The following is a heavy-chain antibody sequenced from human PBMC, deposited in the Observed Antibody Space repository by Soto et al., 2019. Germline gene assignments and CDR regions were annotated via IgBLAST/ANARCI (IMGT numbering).Heavy chain of an antibody. V-gene: IGHV4-38-2*02. J-gene: IGHJ4*02. D-gene: IGHD3-10*01. CDR1: GYSISSGCY. CDR3: VRDLNYGLYYFDY. Sequence: PSETLSLTCTVSGYSISSGCYWGWIRQPPGKRLEWIGSMYPTGSTYYNPSLKSRVTMSVDTSNNEFSLKLTSVTAADTAVYHCVRDLNYGLYYFDYWGQGXLVTVSS. CDR2: MYPTGST.